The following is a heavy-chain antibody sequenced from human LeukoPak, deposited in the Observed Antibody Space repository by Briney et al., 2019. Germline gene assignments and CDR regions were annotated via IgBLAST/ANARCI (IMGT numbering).Heavy chain of an antibody. J-gene: IGHJ1*01. D-gene: IGHD3-10*01. Sequence: GESLKISCKGSGYSFTSYWIGWVRQMPGKGLEWMGIIYPGDSDTRYSPSFQGQVTISADKSISTAYLQWSSLRSEDTAVYYCARDAEYGSGSYYSRKYFQHWGQGTLVTVSS. CDR1: GYSFTSYW. CDR2: IYPGDSDT. V-gene: IGHV5-51*01. CDR3: ARDAEYGSGSYYSRKYFQH.